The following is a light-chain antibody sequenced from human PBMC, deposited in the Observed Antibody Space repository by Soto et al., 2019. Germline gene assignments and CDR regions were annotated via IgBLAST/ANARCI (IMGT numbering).Light chain of an antibody. CDR3: QQYHSS. CDR2: KAS. CDR1: QSISWW. Sequence: IQMTRSHSTLSASVGDRVTITCRASQSISWWLAWYQHKPGRAPKLLIYKASTLESGVSSRFSGSGYGTEFTLTISSLQPDDSATYYCQQYHSSFGQGTRLAIK. V-gene: IGKV1-5*03. J-gene: IGKJ5*01.